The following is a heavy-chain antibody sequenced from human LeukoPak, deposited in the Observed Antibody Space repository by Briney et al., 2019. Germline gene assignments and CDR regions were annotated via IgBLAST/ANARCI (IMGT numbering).Heavy chain of an antibody. CDR3: ARGRGSGHKENWFDP. CDR1: GYTFTTYD. V-gene: IGHV1-8*01. J-gene: IGHJ5*02. Sequence: ASVKVSCKASGYTFTTYDINWVRKVTGQGLEWMGWMNPNSGNTGYTQKFQGRVTMTRNTSISTAYMELSSLRSEDTAVYYCARGRGSGHKENWFDPWGQGTLVTVSS. CDR2: MNPNSGNT. D-gene: IGHD6-19*01.